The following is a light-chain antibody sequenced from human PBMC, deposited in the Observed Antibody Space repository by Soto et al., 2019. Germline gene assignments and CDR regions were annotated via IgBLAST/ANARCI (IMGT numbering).Light chain of an antibody. Sequence: QAVLTQPPSVSGAPGQRVTISCTWSSSNIGAGYDVHWYQQLPGTAPKLLIYGNSNRPSGVPDRSSGSKSGTSASLAITGLQAEDEADYYCQSYDSSLSDVFGTGTKVTVL. J-gene: IGLJ1*01. CDR2: GNS. CDR3: QSYDSSLSDV. V-gene: IGLV1-40*01. CDR1: SSNIGAGYD.